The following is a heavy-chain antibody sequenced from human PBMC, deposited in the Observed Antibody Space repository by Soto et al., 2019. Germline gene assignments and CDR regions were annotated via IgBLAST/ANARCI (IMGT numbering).Heavy chain of an antibody. D-gene: IGHD3-16*01. CDR2: ISAYNGNT. CDR3: ARDGGGQYYYYMDV. Sequence: ASVKVSCEASGYTFTSYGISWVRQAPGQGLEWMGWISAYNGNTNYAQKLQDRVTMTTDTSTSTAYMELRSLRSDDTAVYYCARDGGGQYYYYMDVWGKGTTVTVSS. V-gene: IGHV1-18*01. J-gene: IGHJ6*03. CDR1: GYTFTSYG.